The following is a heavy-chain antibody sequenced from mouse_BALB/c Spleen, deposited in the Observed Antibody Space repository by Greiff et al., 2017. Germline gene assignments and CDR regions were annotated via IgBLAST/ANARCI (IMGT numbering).Heavy chain of an antibody. CDR3: ARGDYRYSWFAY. CDR2: ISYSGST. D-gene: IGHD2-14*01. CDR1: GDSITSGY. Sequence: VHVKQSGPSLVKPSQTLSLTCSVTGDSITSGYWNWIRKFPGNKLEYMGYISYSGSTYYNPSLKSRISITRDTSKNQYYLQLNSVTTEDTATYYCARGDYRYSWFAYWGQGTLVTVSA. V-gene: IGHV3-8*02. J-gene: IGHJ3*01.